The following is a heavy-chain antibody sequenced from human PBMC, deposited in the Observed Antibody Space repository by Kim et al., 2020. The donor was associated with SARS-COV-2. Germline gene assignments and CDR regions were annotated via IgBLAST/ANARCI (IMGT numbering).Heavy chain of an antibody. CDR2: IYYSGST. Sequence: SETLSLTCTVSGGSISSSSYYWGWIRQPPGKGLEWIGSIYYSGSTYYNPSLKSRVTISVDTSKNQFSLKLSSVTAADTAVYYCARSYFGYDILTGYYIDAFDIWGQATMVTVSS. J-gene: IGHJ3*02. V-gene: IGHV4-39*01. CDR3: ARSYFGYDILTGYYIDAFDI. D-gene: IGHD3-9*01. CDR1: GGSISSSSYY.